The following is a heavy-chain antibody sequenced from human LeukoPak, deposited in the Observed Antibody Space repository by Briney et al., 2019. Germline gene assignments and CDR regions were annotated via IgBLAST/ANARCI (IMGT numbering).Heavy chain of an antibody. Sequence: GGSLRLSCAASGFTFSSYWMSWVRQAPGKGLEWVANIKQDGSEKYYVDSVKGRFTISRDNAKNSLYLQMNSLRAEDTAVYYCARDSEIRLWFGESTFDYWGQGTLVTVSS. J-gene: IGHJ4*02. CDR1: GFTFSSYW. V-gene: IGHV3-7*01. CDR2: IKQDGSEK. D-gene: IGHD3-10*01. CDR3: ARDSEIRLWFGESTFDY.